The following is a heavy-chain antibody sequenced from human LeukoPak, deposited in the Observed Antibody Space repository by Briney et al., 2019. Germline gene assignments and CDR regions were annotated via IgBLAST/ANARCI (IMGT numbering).Heavy chain of an antibody. CDR2: IIPIFGTA. J-gene: IGHJ6*03. Sequence: GASVKVSCKASGGTFSSYAISWVRQAPGQGLEWMGGIIPIFGTANYAQKFQGRATITTDESTSTAYMELRSLRSDDTAVYYCARGEYQLPHYYYYMDVWGKGTTVTVSS. CDR3: ARGEYQLPHYYYYMDV. V-gene: IGHV1-69*05. D-gene: IGHD2-2*01. CDR1: GGTFSSYA.